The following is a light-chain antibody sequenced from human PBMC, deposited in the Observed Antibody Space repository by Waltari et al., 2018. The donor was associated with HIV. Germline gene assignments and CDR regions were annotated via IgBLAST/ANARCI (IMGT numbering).Light chain of an antibody. CDR2: GTR. J-gene: IGLJ3*02. Sequence: QSVLTQPPSASGTPGQRVTISCSGSSSNIGTKTVNWYQQLPGSAPKFLMYGTRVRPAAVPDRFSDSKSGTSASLAISGLRSEDEADYYCAAWDDSLNAWVFGGGTKVTVL. V-gene: IGLV1-44*01. CDR3: AAWDDSLNAWV. CDR1: SSNIGTKT.